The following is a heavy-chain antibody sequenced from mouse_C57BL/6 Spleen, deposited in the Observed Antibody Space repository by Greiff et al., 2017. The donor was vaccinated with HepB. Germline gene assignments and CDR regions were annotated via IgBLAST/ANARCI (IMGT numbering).Heavy chain of an antibody. D-gene: IGHD1-1*01. CDR3: ARVLITTVVPDY. CDR2: INPNNGGT. J-gene: IGHJ2*01. Sequence: EVQLQQSGPELVKPGASVKMSCKASGYTFTDYNMHWVKQSHGKSLEWIGYINPNNGGTSYNQKFKGKATLTVNKSSSTAYMELRSLTSEDSAVYYCARVLITTVVPDYWGQGTTLTVSS. CDR1: GYTFTDYN. V-gene: IGHV1-22*01.